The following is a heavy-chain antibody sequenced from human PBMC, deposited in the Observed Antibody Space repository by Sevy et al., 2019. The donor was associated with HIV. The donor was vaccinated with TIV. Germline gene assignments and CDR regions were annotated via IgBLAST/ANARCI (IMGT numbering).Heavy chain of an antibody. CDR3: AGIFGDLFDY. Sequence: GGSLGLSCAASGFTFSSYAMSWVRQAPGKGLEWVSDISGSGGSTYYADSVKGRFTISTDNSKNTLYLQMNSLRAEDTAVYYCAGIFGDLFDYWGQGTLVTVSS. CDR1: GFTFSSYA. D-gene: IGHD3-3*01. CDR2: ISGSGGST. J-gene: IGHJ4*02. V-gene: IGHV3-23*01.